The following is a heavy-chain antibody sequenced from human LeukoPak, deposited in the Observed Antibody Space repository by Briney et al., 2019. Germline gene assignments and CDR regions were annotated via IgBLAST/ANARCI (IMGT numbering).Heavy chain of an antibody. CDR3: ARATRGWAAYNWFDP. Sequence: ASVKVSCKASGYIFTSYDINWVRQATGQGLEWMGWMNPNSDNTGYAQKFQGRVTITRNTSISTAYMELSSLRAEDTAVYYCARATRGWAAYNWFDPWGQGTLVTVSS. D-gene: IGHD1-26*01. CDR1: GYIFTSYD. CDR2: MNPNSDNT. J-gene: IGHJ5*02. V-gene: IGHV1-8*03.